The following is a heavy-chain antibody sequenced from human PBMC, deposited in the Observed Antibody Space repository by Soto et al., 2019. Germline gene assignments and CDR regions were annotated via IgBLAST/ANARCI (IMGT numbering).Heavy chain of an antibody. CDR3: GKGGRQWLVTSDFNY. CDR2: VSHDGRNT. Sequence: VQLVESGGGVVQPGRSLRLSCAASGFTFSDYAMHWVRQAPGKGLEWVAVVSHDGRNTHYADSVKGRFTISRDSSKNTVSMEMTSLRAEDTAVYYCGKGGRQWLVTSDFNYWGQAALVTVSS. J-gene: IGHJ4*02. D-gene: IGHD6-19*01. V-gene: IGHV3-30*18. CDR1: GFTFSDYA.